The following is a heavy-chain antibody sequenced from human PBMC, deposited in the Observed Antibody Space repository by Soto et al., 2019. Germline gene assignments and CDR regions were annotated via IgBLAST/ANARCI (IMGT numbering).Heavy chain of an antibody. CDR3: ARDVNQWFGELLGRHFDL. Sequence: GGSLRLSCAASGFTFSSYSMNWVRQAPGKGLEWVSSISSSSSYIYYADSVKGRFTISRDNAKNSLYLQMNSLRAEDTAVYYCARDVNQWFGELLGRHFDLWGRGTLVTVSS. J-gene: IGHJ2*01. V-gene: IGHV3-21*01. D-gene: IGHD3-10*01. CDR2: ISSSSSYI. CDR1: GFTFSSYS.